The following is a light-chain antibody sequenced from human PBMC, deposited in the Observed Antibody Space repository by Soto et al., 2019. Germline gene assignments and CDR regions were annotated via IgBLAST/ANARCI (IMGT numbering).Light chain of an antibody. CDR2: GAS. CDR3: QQYGNSSGT. CDR1: PSVSTSY. V-gene: IGKV3-20*01. Sequence: DIVWTQSPGTLSLSPGDRATLSCRASPSVSTSYLAWYQQKPGQAPRLLIYGASSRATGIPDRFSGSGSGTDFTLTISGLETEDFAVYECQQYGNSSGTFGQGTKVDIK. J-gene: IGKJ1*01.